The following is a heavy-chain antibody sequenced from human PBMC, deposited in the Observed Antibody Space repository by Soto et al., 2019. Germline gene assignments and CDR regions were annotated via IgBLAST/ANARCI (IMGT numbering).Heavy chain of an antibody. CDR2: ISFSSKTI. CDR3: ARDNGMAGSFDP. Sequence: QLVESGGGLVQPGGSLRLSCAASGFAFSTYSMNWVRQAPGKGLEWVSYISFSSKTIFYADSVRGRFTISRDNAKNSLYLQMNTLRDDDTAVYYCARDNGMAGSFDPWGQGTLVTVSS. J-gene: IGHJ5*02. CDR1: GFAFSTYS. V-gene: IGHV3-48*02. D-gene: IGHD2-8*01.